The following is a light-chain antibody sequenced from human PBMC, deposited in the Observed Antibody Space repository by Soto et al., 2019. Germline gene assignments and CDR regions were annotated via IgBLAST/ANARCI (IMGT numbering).Light chain of an antibody. Sequence: EIVLTQSPGTLSLSPGERATLSCRASQSVNDYLAWYQQKSGQAPRLLIYGASNRATGIPVRFSGSGSGTDFTLTISSLEPEDFAVYYCQHRGRWPRTFGQGTKLEIK. CDR1: QSVNDY. V-gene: IGKV3-11*01. CDR3: QHRGRWPRT. CDR2: GAS. J-gene: IGKJ2*01.